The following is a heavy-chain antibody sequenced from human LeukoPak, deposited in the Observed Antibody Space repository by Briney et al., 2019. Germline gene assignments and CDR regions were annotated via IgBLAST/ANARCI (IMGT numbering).Heavy chain of an antibody. D-gene: IGHD4-17*01. CDR1: GGSISYYY. CDR3: ARSRGSSVTTVDC. V-gene: IGHV4-59*01. Sequence: SETLSLTCTVPGGSISYYYWSWIRQPPGKGLEWIGYIYYSGSTNYNPSLKSRVTISVDTSKNQFSLKLSSVTAADTAMYYCARSRGSSVTTVDCWGQGTLVTVSS. CDR2: IYYSGST. J-gene: IGHJ4*02.